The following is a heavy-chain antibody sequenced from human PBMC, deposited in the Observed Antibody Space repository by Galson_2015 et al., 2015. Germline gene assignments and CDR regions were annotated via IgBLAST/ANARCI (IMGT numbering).Heavy chain of an antibody. D-gene: IGHD6-19*01. J-gene: IGHJ4*02. Sequence: SLRLSCAASGFTFSSYSMNWVRQAPGKGLEWVSYISSSSNTIYYADSVKGRFTISRDNAKSSLYLQMNSLRDEDTAVYYCARYGVAGTGFDYWGQGTLVTVSS. CDR2: ISSSSNTI. V-gene: IGHV3-48*02. CDR3: ARYGVAGTGFDY. CDR1: GFTFSSYS.